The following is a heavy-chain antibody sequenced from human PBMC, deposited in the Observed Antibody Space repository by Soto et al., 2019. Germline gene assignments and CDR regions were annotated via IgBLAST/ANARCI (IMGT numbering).Heavy chain of an antibody. J-gene: IGHJ6*03. CDR2: IYYSGST. D-gene: IGHD6-13*01. V-gene: IGHV4-39*01. CDR1: GGSISSSNYY. Sequence: SETLSLTCTVSGGSISSSNYYWGWIRQPPGKGLEWIGSIYYSGSTYYNPSLKSRVTISVDTSKNQFSLKLSSVTAADTAVYYCARNRGGIAGPYYMDVWGKGTTVTVSS. CDR3: ARNRGGIAGPYYMDV.